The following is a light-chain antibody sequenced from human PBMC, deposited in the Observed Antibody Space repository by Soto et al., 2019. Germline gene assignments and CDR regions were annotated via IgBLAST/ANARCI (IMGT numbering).Light chain of an antibody. CDR1: QSISTTD. CDR2: GTS. CDR3: QHYGTSPKWT. V-gene: IGKV3-20*01. J-gene: IGKJ1*01. Sequence: EIVLTQSPGTLSLSPGERGALSCRASQSISTTDLTWYQQKPGQAPRVLIYGTSTRATGIPDRFSGSGSGTDFTLTISRLEPEDCAVYYCQHYGTSPKWTFGPGTKVEL.